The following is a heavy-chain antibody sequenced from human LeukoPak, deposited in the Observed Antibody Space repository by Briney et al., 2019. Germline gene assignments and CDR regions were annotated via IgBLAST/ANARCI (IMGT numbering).Heavy chain of an antibody. J-gene: IGHJ4*02. CDR2: IYTSGAT. CDR1: GGSISPYY. V-gene: IGHV4-4*07. D-gene: IGHD6-19*01. CDR3: ARNREYSSGWYYFDD. Sequence: PSETLSLTCTVSGGSISPYYWSWIRQPAGKGLEWIGHIYTSGATNYNPSLSSRVTMSLDTSKNQFSLELRSVTAADTAVYYCARNREYSSGWYYFDDWGQGTLVTVSS.